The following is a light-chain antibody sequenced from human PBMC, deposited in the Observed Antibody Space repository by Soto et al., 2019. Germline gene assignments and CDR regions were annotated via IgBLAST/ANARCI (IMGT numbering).Light chain of an antibody. Sequence: IQLTQSPSSLSASVGDRVTITCRASQGISSYLAWYQQKPWKAPKLLIYTASTLQSGVPSRFSGSGSGTDSTLTISSLQPEDFATYYCQQLYSFPPTFGPGTKVDIK. CDR3: QQLYSFPPT. CDR1: QGISSY. CDR2: TAS. V-gene: IGKV1-9*01. J-gene: IGKJ3*01.